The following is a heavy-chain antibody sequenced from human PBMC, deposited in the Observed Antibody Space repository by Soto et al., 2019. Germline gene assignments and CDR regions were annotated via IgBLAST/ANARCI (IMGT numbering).Heavy chain of an antibody. V-gene: IGHV4-39*01. Sequence: SEPLSLPCTVSVGSVSNSNYYWSWIPHSPVKWLALIGSVYYRGRSYSKSSAKSRVTLTVDTSKNQFSLNLNSVTASDTAVYFCVSQRTSVLTQACFDYWGPGALVTVSS. CDR3: VSQRTSVLTQACFDY. D-gene: IGHD2-8*01. CDR1: VGSVSNSNYY. J-gene: IGHJ4*02. CDR2: VYYRGRS.